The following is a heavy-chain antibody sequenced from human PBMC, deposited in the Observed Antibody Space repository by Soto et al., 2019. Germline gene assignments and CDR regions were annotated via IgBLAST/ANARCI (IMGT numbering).Heavy chain of an antibody. CDR2: VYFSGNT. J-gene: IGHJ5*02. CDR3: GSVRPSGYVLS. Sequence: GTLSLTCTVSGGSLSSYYWTWIRQSPGKGLEWIGYVYFSGNTNYNPSLKSRVTISIDTSKNQFSLRLASVTAADTAFYYCGSVRPSGYVLSWGQGTLVTVSS. CDR1: GGSLSSYY. D-gene: IGHD6-25*01. V-gene: IGHV4-59*01.